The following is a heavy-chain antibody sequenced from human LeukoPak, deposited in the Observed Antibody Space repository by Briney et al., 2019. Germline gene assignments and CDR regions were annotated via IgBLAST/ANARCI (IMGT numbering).Heavy chain of an antibody. CDR1: GGSISSSSYY. J-gene: IGHJ4*02. CDR3: ARVVGATRFDY. CDR2: INHSGST. V-gene: IGHV4-39*07. D-gene: IGHD1-26*01. Sequence: SETLSLTCTVSGGSISSSSYYWSWIRQPPGKGLEWIGEINHSGSTNYNPSLKSRVTISVDTSKNQFSLKLSSVTAADTAVYYCARVVGATRFDYWGQGTLVTVSS.